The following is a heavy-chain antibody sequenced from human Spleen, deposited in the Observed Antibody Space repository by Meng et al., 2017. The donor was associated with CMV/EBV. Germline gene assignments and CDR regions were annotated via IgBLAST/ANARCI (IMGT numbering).Heavy chain of an antibody. D-gene: IGHD1-26*01. J-gene: IGHJ3*02. CDR2: IYSGGST. CDR1: GFSVRSNY. Sequence: GESLKISCAASGFSVRSNYMSWVRQAPGKGLEWVSVIYSGGSTDHADSVKGRFTISRDNAKNSLYLQMNSLRAEDTALYYCARAVGPTIVDALDIWGQGTLVTVSS. CDR3: ARAVGPTIVDALDI. V-gene: IGHV3-53*03.